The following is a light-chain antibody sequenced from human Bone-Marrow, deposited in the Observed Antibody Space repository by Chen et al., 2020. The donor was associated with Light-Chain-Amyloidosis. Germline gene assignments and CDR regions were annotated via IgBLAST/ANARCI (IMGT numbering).Light chain of an antibody. CDR2: AAS. V-gene: IGKV1-27*01. CDR1: PVIYNY. CDR3: QKYDNVPPT. J-gene: IGKJ1*01. Sequence: DIQRTQSPSSLSASVGDRVTISCRASPVIYNYLAWYQQKPGQVPKLLIYAASTLQSGIPSRFSGGGSGTDFTLTISSLQPEDGATYYCQKYDNVPPTFGRGTKVEIK.